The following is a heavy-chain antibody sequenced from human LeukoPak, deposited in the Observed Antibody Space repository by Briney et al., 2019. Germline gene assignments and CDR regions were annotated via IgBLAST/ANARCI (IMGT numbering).Heavy chain of an antibody. Sequence: GGSLRLSCAASGFTFSNYAMNWVRQAPGVGLEWVSYISSSSSTIYYADSVKGRFTSSRDNAENSLYLQMNSLRAEDTAVYYCARAPFKVRGVTTPSYLLDYWGQGTLVTVSS. CDR1: GFTFSNYA. CDR2: ISSSSSTI. V-gene: IGHV3-48*01. D-gene: IGHD3-10*01. J-gene: IGHJ4*02. CDR3: ARAPFKVRGVTTPSYLLDY.